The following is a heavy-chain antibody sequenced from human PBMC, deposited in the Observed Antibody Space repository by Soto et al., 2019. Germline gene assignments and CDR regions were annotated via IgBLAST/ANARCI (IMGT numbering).Heavy chain of an antibody. J-gene: IGHJ3*02. CDR3: ARAAYCSGGSCYTLKGAFDI. Sequence: QVQLVQSGAEVKKPGSSVKVSCKASGGTFSSYAISWVRQAPGQGLEWMGGIIPIFGTANYAQKFQGRVTITADESTSTAYMELSSLRSEDTAVYYCARAAYCSGGSCYTLKGAFDIWGQGTMVTLSS. CDR1: GGTFSSYA. D-gene: IGHD2-15*01. CDR2: IIPIFGTA. V-gene: IGHV1-69*01.